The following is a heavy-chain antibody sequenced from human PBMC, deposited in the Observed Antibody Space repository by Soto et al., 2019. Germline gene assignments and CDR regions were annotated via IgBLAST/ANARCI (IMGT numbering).Heavy chain of an antibody. V-gene: IGHV4-39*01. J-gene: IGHJ4*02. D-gene: IGHD2-2*01. Sequence: QLQLQESGPGLVKPSETLSLTCTVSGGSISSSSYYWGWIRQPPGKGLGWIGSIYYSGSTYYNTPLKSRVTISVDTSKNQFSLKLSSVTAADTAVYYGARLSWTVVPAARSFDYWGQGTLVTVSS. CDR1: GGSISSSSYY. CDR2: IYYSGST. CDR3: ARLSWTVVPAARSFDY.